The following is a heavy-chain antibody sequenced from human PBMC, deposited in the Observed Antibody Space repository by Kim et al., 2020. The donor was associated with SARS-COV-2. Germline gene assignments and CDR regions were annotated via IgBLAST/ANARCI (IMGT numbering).Heavy chain of an antibody. D-gene: IGHD2-15*01. CDR2: ISAYNGNT. CDR3: ARDSLYSRDCSGGSFYGAPYYYYGVDV. CDR1: GYTFTSYG. V-gene: IGHV1-18*01. J-gene: IGHJ6*02. Sequence: ASVKVSCKASGYTFTSYGISWVRQAPGQGLEWMGWISAYNGNTNYAQKLQGRVTMTTDTSTSTAYMELRGLRSDDTAVYYCARDSLYSRDCSGGSFYGAPYYYYGVDVWGQGTTVTVSS.